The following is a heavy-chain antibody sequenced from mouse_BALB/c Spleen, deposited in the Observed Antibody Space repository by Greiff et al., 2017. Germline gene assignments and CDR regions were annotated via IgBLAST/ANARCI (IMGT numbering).Heavy chain of an antibody. D-gene: IGHD2-4*01. Sequence: DVQLQESGAELVRSGASVKLSCTASGFNIKDYYMHWVKQRPEQGLEWIGWIDPENGDTEYAPKFQGKATMTADTSSNTAYLQLSSLTSEDTAVYYCIAWDYGGNFDVWGAGTTVTVSS. CDR1: GFNIKDYY. V-gene: IGHV14-4*02. J-gene: IGHJ1*01. CDR2: IDPENGDT. CDR3: IAWDYGGNFDV.